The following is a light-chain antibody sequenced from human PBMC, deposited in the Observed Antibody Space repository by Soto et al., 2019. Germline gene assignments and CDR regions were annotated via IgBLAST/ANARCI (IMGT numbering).Light chain of an antibody. V-gene: IGKV1-39*01. CDR2: GAS. J-gene: IGKJ4*01. CDR3: QQSFSTLLS. Sequence: DLQLTQSASSLSASVGDRVTITCRASQSISGYLTWYQQTPGKAPKLLISGASTLQSGVPSRFSGRGSGTDFTRAISSLQPEDVAVYYCQQSFSTLLSFGGGTKVNIK. CDR1: QSISGY.